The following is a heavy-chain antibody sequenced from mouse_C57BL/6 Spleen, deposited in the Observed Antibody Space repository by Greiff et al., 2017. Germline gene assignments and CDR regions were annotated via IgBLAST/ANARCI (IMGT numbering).Heavy chain of an antibody. CDR2: IYPGDGDT. V-gene: IGHV1-80*01. CDR1: GYAFSSYW. J-gene: IGHJ1*03. Sequence: QVQLQQSGAELVKPGASVKISCKASGYAFSSYWMNWVKQRPGKGLEWIGQIYPGDGDTNYNGKFKGKATLTAAKSSSTAYMQLSSLTSEDSSVYFWARSPIYYDYGGYFDVWGTGTTVTVSS. D-gene: IGHD2-4*01. CDR3: ARSPIYYDYGGYFDV.